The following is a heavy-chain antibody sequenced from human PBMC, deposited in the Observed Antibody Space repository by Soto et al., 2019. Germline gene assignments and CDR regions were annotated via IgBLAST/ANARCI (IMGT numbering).Heavy chain of an antibody. V-gene: IGHV3-30*18. CDR3: AKDGYSSGWYMDY. Sequence: QVQLVESGGGVVQPGRSLRLSCAASGFTFSSYGMHWVRQAPGKGLEWVAVISYDGSNKYYADSVKGRFTISRDNSKNTLYLQMNSLRAEDTAVYYCAKDGYSSGWYMDYWGQGTLVTVSS. D-gene: IGHD6-19*01. CDR1: GFTFSSYG. CDR2: ISYDGSNK. J-gene: IGHJ4*02.